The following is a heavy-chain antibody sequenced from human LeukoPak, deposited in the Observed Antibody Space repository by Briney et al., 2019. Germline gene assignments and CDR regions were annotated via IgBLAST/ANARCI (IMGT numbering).Heavy chain of an antibody. V-gene: IGHV4-59*01. CDR1: GGSISSYY. D-gene: IGHD1-26*01. Sequence: SETLSLTCTVSGGSISSYYWSWIRQPPGKGLEWIGYTYYSGSTNYNPSLKSRVTISVDTSKNQFSLKLSSVTAADTAVYYCATLAQAAGSYSLDYWGQGTLVTVSS. CDR3: ATLAQAAGSYSLDY. J-gene: IGHJ4*02. CDR2: TYYSGST.